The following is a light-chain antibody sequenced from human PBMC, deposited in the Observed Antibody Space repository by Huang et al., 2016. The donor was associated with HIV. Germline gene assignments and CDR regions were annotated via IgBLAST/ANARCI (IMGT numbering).Light chain of an antibody. Sequence: EIVLTQSPGTLSLSPGERATLSCRASQSVSSSYLAWYQQKPGQAPRPLIYGASSRATDIPARFSGSGSGTDFTLTIRRLEPEDFAVYYCQQYGSSPPYTFGQGTKLEIK. CDR3: QQYGSSPPYT. CDR1: QSVSSSY. J-gene: IGKJ2*01. CDR2: GAS. V-gene: IGKV3-20*01.